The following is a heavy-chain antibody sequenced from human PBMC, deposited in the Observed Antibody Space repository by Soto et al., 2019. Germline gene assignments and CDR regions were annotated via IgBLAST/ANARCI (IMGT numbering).Heavy chain of an antibody. Sequence: QVQLVQSGAEVKKPGASVKVSCKASGYTFTSYGISWVRQAPGQGLEWMGWISAYNGNTNYAQKLQGRVTMTTDTTTSTAYMELKSLRSDDTAVYYCARDEEWFGETVLPGYWGQGTLVTVSS. CDR1: GYTFTSYG. J-gene: IGHJ4*02. CDR2: ISAYNGNT. V-gene: IGHV1-18*01. D-gene: IGHD3-10*01. CDR3: ARDEEWFGETVLPGY.